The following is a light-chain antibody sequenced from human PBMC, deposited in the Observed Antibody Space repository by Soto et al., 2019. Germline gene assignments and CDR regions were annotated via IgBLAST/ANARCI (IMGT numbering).Light chain of an antibody. CDR2: AAS. V-gene: IGKV1-39*01. J-gene: IGKJ4*01. CDR1: QCISSY. Sequence: IQLTQSPSALSASVGDRVTITCRASQCISSYLNCYQQKPGKAPKLLIYAASSWQSGVPTRFSGSGSGTEFTLTISSLQPEDFAAYYCQQCYSTPPTFGEGTKVDI. CDR3: QQCYSTPPT.